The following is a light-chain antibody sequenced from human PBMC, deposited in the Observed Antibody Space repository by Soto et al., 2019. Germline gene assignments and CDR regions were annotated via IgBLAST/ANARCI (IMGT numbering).Light chain of an antibody. CDR3: QQYNDSFPYT. CDR2: KAS. CDR1: QSISSW. Sequence: DIQMTQSPSTLSASVGDRVTITCRASQSISSWLAWYQQKPGTAPKLLIYKASTLESGVPSRFSGIRSGTEFTLTVSSLHPDDFATYYCQQYNDSFPYTFGQGTKLASK. V-gene: IGKV1-5*03. J-gene: IGKJ2*01.